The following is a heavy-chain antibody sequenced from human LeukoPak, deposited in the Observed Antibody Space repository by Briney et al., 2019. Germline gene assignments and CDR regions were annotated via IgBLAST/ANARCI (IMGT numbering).Heavy chain of an antibody. CDR3: ARGSAMIVDPFDY. CDR1: GYTFTGYY. J-gene: IGHJ4*02. CDR2: INPNSGGT. D-gene: IGHD3-22*01. V-gene: IGHV1-2*04. Sequence: ASVKVPCKASGYTFTGYYMHWVRQAPGQGLEWMGWINPNSGGTNYAQKFQGWVTMTRDTSISTAYMELSRLRSDDTAVYYCARGSAMIVDPFDYWGQGTLVTVSS.